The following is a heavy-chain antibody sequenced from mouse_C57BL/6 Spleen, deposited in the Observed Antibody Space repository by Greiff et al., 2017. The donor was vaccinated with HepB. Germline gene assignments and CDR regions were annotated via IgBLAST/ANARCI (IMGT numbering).Heavy chain of an antibody. V-gene: IGHV5-4*03. D-gene: IGHD1-1*01. CDR1: GFTFSSYA. Sequence: EVKLMESGGGLVKPGGSLKLSCAASGFTFSSYAMSWVRQTPEKRLEWVATISDGGSYTYYPDNVKGRITISRDNAKNNLYLQMSHLKSEDTAMYYCASYYYGSSYWYFDVWGTGTTVTVSS. CDR2: ISDGGSYT. J-gene: IGHJ1*03. CDR3: ASYYYGSSYWYFDV.